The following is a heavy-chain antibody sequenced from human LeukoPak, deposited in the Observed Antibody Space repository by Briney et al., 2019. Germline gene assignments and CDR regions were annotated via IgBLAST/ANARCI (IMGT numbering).Heavy chain of an antibody. V-gene: IGHV4-39*01. CDR2: IYYSGST. CDR3: GRGWTKVDY. J-gene: IGHJ4*02. Sequence: PSETLSLTCTVSGGSISSDSYYWGWNRQPPGKGLEWIGTIYYSGSTYYNPSLKSRVTISIDSSRNQFSLKLNSVTAADTAVYYCGRGWTKVDYWGQGTLVTVSS. CDR1: GGSISSDSYY. D-gene: IGHD1/OR15-1a*01.